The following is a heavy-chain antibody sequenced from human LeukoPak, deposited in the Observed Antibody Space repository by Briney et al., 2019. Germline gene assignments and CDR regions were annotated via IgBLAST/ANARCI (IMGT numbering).Heavy chain of an antibody. V-gene: IGHV3-30-3*01. D-gene: IGHD3-10*01. J-gene: IGHJ4*02. CDR3: ARSLISRGSGSYSSDY. CDR1: GFTFSSYA. CDR2: ISYDGSNK. Sequence: GSLRLSCAASGFTFSSYAMHWVRQAPGKGLEWVAVISYDGSNKYYADSVKGRFTISRDNSKNTLYLQMNSLRAEDTAVYYCARSLISRGSGSYSSDYWGQGTLVTVSS.